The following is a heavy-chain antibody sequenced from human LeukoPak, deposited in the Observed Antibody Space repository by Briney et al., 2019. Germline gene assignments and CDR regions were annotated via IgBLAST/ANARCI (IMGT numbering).Heavy chain of an antibody. Sequence: PGRSRRLSCAASGFTFSSYGMHWVRQAPGKGQEWVAVIWYDGSNKYYAHSVKGRFTISRDNSKNTLYLQMNSLRAEDTAVYYCAKGGDIVVVVAATRFDYWGQGTLVTVSS. CDR2: IWYDGSNK. V-gene: IGHV3-33*06. CDR1: GFTFSSYG. D-gene: IGHD2-15*01. CDR3: AKGGDIVVVVAATRFDY. J-gene: IGHJ4*02.